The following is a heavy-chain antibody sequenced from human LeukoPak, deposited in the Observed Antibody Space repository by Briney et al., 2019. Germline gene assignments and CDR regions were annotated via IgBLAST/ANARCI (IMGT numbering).Heavy chain of an antibody. Sequence: GGSLRLSCAASGFTFRSYWMTWVRQYPGKGLEWVANIKQDGSETYYADSVKGRFTISRDNAKRSLYLQMNSLRAEDTAVYYCAKDSPLAAAGTFWGQGTLVTVSS. CDR3: AKDSPLAAAGTF. J-gene: IGHJ4*02. V-gene: IGHV3-7*03. CDR1: GFTFRSYW. CDR2: IKQDGSET. D-gene: IGHD6-13*01.